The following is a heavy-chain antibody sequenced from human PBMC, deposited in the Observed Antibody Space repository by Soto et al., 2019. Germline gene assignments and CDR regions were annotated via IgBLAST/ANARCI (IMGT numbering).Heavy chain of an antibody. D-gene: IGHD2-15*01. CDR3: GKVLVGATGHTDSDS. CDR1: GGSISSSSYY. V-gene: IGHV4-39*01. J-gene: IGHJ4*02. CDR2: IDYNGVT. Sequence: SETLSITCTVSGGSISSSSYYWGWIRQPPGRGLEWIGNIDYNGVTYSNPSLKSRVTISRDTSKNQFSLKLTSVTAADTALYYCGKVLVGATGHTDSDSWGPGTLVTVSS.